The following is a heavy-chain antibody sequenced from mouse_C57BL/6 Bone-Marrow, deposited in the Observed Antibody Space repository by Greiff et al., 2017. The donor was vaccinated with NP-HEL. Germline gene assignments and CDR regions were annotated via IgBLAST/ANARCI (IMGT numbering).Heavy chain of an antibody. CDR3: ARYHYYGSSYEGWYFDV. V-gene: IGHV3-8*01. CDR2: ISYSGST. D-gene: IGHD1-1*01. CDR1: GYSITSDY. J-gene: IGHJ1*03. Sequence: EVKLMESGPGLAKPSQTLSLTCSVTGYSITSDYWNWIRKFPGNKLEYMGYISYSGSTYYNPSLKSRISITRDTSKNQYYLQLNSVTTEDTATYYCARYHYYGSSYEGWYFDVWGTGTTVTVSS.